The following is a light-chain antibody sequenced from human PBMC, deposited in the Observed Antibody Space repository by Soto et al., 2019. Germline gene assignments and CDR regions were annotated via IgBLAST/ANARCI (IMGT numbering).Light chain of an antibody. Sequence: DIQMTQSPSSVSASVGDRVTITCRASQDISSWLAWYQQKPGKAPNLLIYAASSLQSGVPSRFSGSGSETDFTLTISSLQPEDFAAYYCQQGNSFPVTFGPGTRLEIK. CDR3: QQGNSFPVT. CDR2: AAS. V-gene: IGKV1-12*01. CDR1: QDISSW. J-gene: IGKJ5*01.